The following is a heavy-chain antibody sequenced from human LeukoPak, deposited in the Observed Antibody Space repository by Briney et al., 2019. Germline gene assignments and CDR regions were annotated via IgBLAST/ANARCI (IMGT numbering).Heavy chain of an antibody. V-gene: IGHV4-31*03. D-gene: IGHD3-22*01. Sequence: KTSETLSLTCTVSGGSISSGGYYWSWIRRHPGKGLEWIGYIYYSGSTYYNPSLKSRVTISVDTSKNQFSLKLSSVTAADTAVYYCARDYGDYYDSSGYYFGFDPWGQGTLVTVSS. J-gene: IGHJ5*02. CDR2: IYYSGST. CDR1: GGSISSGGYY. CDR3: ARDYGDYYDSSGYYFGFDP.